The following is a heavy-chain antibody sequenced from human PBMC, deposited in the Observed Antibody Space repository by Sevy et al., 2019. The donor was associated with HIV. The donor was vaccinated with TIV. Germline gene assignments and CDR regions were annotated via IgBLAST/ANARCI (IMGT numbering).Heavy chain of an antibody. J-gene: IGHJ4*02. CDR1: GYSISSRHY. V-gene: IGHV4-38-2*01. D-gene: IGHD6-13*01. CDR2: MYYSGST. Sequence: SETLSLTCAVSGYSISSRHYWGWVRQPPGKGLEWIASMYYSGSTYYNPSLRSRVTISLDTSENQFSLKLTSVTAADTAVYYCASDITSNWLFFDYWGQGILVTVSS. CDR3: ASDITSNWLFFDY.